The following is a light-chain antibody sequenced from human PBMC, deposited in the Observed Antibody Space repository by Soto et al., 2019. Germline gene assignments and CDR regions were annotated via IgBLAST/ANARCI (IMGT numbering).Light chain of an antibody. CDR2: GAS. J-gene: IGKJ2*01. Sequence: EIVLTQSPGTLSLSPGERATLSCRASQSVSSSHLAWYQQKPRQAPRLLIYGASRRATGIPDRFSGSGSGTDFTLTISRLEPEDFAVFYCQQYGTSPYTFGQGTKLEIK. V-gene: IGKV3-20*01. CDR1: QSVSSSH. CDR3: QQYGTSPYT.